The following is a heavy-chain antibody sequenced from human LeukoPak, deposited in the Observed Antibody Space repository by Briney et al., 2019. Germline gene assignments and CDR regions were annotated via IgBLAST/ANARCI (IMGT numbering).Heavy chain of an antibody. J-gene: IGHJ4*02. D-gene: IGHD3-10*01. CDR3: ARDLRGVHNDY. CDR2: ISGSGGGT. CDR1: GFTFSSYA. Sequence: GGSLRLSCAASGFTFSSYAMSWVRQAPGKGLKWVSGISGSGGGTNYADSVKGRFTISRDDAKNSLYLQMNSLRAEDTAVYYCARDLRGVHNDYWGQGTLVTVSS. V-gene: IGHV3-23*01.